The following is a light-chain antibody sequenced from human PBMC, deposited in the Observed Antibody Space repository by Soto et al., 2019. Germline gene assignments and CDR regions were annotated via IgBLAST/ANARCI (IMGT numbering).Light chain of an antibody. V-gene: IGLV3-1*01. Sequence: SYELTQPPSVSVSPGQTARITCSGDKLGEKYVSWYQQKPGQSPILVMFQDDKRPSGIPGRFSGSNSGNTAALTISGTQAMDEADYYCQAWDSITVFVGGTKLTVL. CDR1: KLGEKY. CDR2: QDD. J-gene: IGLJ2*01. CDR3: QAWDSITV.